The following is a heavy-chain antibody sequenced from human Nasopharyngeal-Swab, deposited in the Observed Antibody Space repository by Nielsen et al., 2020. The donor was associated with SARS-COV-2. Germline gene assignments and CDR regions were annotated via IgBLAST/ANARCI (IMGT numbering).Heavy chain of an antibody. V-gene: IGHV3-73*01. Sequence: VGQAPGRGVEWVGRIRSKANSYATAYAASVKGRFTISRDDSKNTAYLQMNSLKTEDTAVYYCTSEGSYYYGSADYWGQGTLVTVSS. J-gene: IGHJ4*02. CDR3: TSEGSYYYGSADY. CDR2: IRSKANSYAT. D-gene: IGHD3-10*01.